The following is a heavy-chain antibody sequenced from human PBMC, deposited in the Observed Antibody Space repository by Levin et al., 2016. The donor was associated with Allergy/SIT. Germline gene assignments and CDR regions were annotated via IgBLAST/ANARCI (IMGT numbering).Heavy chain of an antibody. V-gene: IGHV4-59*01. CDR2: IYYSGST. D-gene: IGHD3-10*01. J-gene: IGHJ4*02. Sequence: WIRQPPGKGLEWIGYIYYSGSTNYNPSLKSRVTISVDTSKNQFSLKLSSVTAADTAVYYCARGVGRGDFDYWGQGTLVTVSS. CDR3: ARGVGRGDFDY.